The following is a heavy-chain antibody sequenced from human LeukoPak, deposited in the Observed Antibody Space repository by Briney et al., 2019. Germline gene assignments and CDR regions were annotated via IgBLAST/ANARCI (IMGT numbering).Heavy chain of an antibody. J-gene: IGHJ4*02. V-gene: IGHV3-48*03. Sequence: QTGGSLRLSCAASGFTFSSYEMNWVRQAPGKGLEWVSYISSSGSTIYYADSVKGRFTISRDNAKNSLYLQMNSLRAEDTAVYYCATTVSRWFGELPFDYWGQGTLVTVSS. CDR2: ISSSGSTI. D-gene: IGHD3-10*01. CDR3: ATTVSRWFGELPFDY. CDR1: GFTFSSYE.